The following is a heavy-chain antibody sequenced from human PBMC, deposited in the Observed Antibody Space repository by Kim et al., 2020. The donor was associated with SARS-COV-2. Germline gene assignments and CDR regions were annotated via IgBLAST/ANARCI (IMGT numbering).Heavy chain of an antibody. Sequence: DSVKGRLTISRDNSKTTLYLQMNSLRAEDTAVYYCAKECSTDSSGQIDYWGQGTLVTVSS. D-gene: IGHD6-19*01. J-gene: IGHJ4*02. CDR3: AKECSTDSSGQIDY. V-gene: IGHV3-23*01.